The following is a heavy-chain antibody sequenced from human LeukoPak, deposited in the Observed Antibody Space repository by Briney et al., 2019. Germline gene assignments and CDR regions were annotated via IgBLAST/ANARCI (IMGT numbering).Heavy chain of an antibody. Sequence: SETLSLTWIVSGGSMTSGTFSWSWIRRPAGKGLQWIGRAHTSGSTNYNPSLQSRVTISVDTSKNLFSLELSSVTAADTAVYYCARDTLTAPFYYSYMDVWGKGTTVTVSS. CDR2: AHTSGST. CDR3: ARDTLTAPFYYSYMDV. D-gene: IGHD1-14*01. V-gene: IGHV4-61*02. J-gene: IGHJ6*03. CDR1: GGSMTSGTFS.